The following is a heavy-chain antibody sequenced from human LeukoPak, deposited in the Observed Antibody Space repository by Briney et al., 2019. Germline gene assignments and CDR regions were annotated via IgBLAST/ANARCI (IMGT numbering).Heavy chain of an antibody. CDR2: IYYSGST. V-gene: IGHV4-59*01. CDR1: GGSISSYY. J-gene: IGHJ3*02. CDR3: ARDTSPIRFGEGTDAFDI. Sequence: SETLSLTCTVSGGSISSYYWSWIRQPPGKGLEWIGYIYYSGSTNYNPSLKSRVTISVDTSKNQFSLKLSSVTAADTAVYYCARDTSPIRFGEGTDAFDIWGQGTMVTVSS. D-gene: IGHD3-10*01.